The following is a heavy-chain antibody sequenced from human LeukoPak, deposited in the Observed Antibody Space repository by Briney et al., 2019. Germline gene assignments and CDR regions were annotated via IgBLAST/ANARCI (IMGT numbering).Heavy chain of an antibody. CDR3: ARLMRNWYFGL. J-gene: IGHJ2*01. V-gene: IGHV4-59*08. Sequence: PSETLSLTCTVSGGSISSYYWSWIRQPPGKGLEWIGYIYYSGSTNYNPSLKSRVTISVDTSKNQFSLKLSSVTAADTAVYYCARLMRNWYFGLWGRGTLVTVSS. CDR1: GGSISSYY. CDR2: IYYSGST.